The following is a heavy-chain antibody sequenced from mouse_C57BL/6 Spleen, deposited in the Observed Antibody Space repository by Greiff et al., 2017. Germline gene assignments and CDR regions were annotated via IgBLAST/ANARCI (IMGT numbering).Heavy chain of an antibody. CDR3: ARPMYSNGAMDY. V-gene: IGHV5-12*01. Sequence: EVQGVESGGGLVQPGGSLKLSCAASGFTFSDYYMYWVRQTPEKRLEWVAYLSNGGGSTYYPDTVKGRFTISRDNAKNTLYLHMSRLKSEDTAMYYCARPMYSNGAMDYWGQGTSVTVSS. CDR2: LSNGGGST. J-gene: IGHJ4*01. CDR1: GFTFSDYY. D-gene: IGHD2-5*01.